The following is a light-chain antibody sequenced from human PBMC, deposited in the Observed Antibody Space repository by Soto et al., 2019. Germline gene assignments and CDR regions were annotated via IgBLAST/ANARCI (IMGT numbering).Light chain of an antibody. V-gene: IGLV2-8*01. J-gene: IGLJ2*01. CDR2: EVS. Sequence: QAVVTQPASVSGAPGQSITISCSGSSSDIGGYNYVSWYQHHPGKVPKVIIYEVSNRPSGVSDRFTGSKSGNTASLTVSGLQAEDEADYYCSSCAGRNNLVFGGGTKLTVL. CDR1: SSDIGGYNY. CDR3: SSCAGRNNLV.